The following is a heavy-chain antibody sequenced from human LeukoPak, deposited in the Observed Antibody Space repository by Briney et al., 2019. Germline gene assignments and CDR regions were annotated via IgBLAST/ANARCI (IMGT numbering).Heavy chain of an antibody. D-gene: IGHD6-19*01. J-gene: IGHJ4*02. CDR3: ASGGAVARARGAFDY. CDR2: IYHTGSA. V-gene: IGHV4/OR15-8*01. Sequence: PSETLSLTCAVSGASIDSHSWWSWVRQPPGKGLEWIGEIYHTGSANYKPSLQNRVTISVDTSKSHFSLKLTSVTAADTAVYYCASGGAVARARGAFDYWGQGTLVTVSS. CDR1: GASIDSHSW.